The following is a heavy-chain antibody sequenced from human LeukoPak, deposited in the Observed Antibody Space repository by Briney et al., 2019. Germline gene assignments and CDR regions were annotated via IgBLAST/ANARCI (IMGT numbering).Heavy chain of an antibody. J-gene: IGHJ4*02. D-gene: IGHD3-22*01. CDR2: IYYTEST. CDR3: ARTEYYYDSSGYLGTYYFDY. V-gene: IGHV4-39*01. Sequence: SETLSLTCTVSGGSISSRSYYGGWIRQPPGKGLEWIGSIYYTESTYYNPSLKSRVTISVDTSKNQFSLKLSSVTAADTAVYYCARTEYYYDSSGYLGTYYFDYWGQGTLVTVSS. CDR1: GGSISSRSYY.